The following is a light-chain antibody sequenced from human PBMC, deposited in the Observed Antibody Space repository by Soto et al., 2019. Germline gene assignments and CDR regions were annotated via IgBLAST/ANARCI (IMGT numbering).Light chain of an antibody. J-gene: IGLJ2*01. CDR2: STS. CDR1: TGSVTSGHY. CDR3: LLYYGGVRV. Sequence: QAVVTQEPSLTVSPGGTVTLTCASSTGSVTSGHYPNWFQQKPGQAPRALIYSTSNKHPWTPARFSGSLLGGKAALTLSGVQPEDEAEYYCLLYYGGVRVFGGGTKVTVL. V-gene: IGLV7-43*01.